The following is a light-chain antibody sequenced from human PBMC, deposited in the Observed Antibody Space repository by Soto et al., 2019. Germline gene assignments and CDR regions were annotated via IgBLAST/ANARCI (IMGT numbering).Light chain of an antibody. V-gene: IGKV3-15*01. CDR2: GAS. CDR3: QQYNSWLWT. CDR1: QSVSSN. Sequence: EIVLTQSPATLSVSPGERATLSCRASQSVSSNLAWYQQKPGQAPRLLIYGASTRASGIPARFSGGGSGTEFTLTISSPQSEDFAVYYCQQYNSWLWTFGQGTKVDI. J-gene: IGKJ1*01.